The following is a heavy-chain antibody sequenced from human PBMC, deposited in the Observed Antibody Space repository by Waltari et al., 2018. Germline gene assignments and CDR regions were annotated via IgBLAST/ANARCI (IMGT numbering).Heavy chain of an antibody. CDR1: GFTFSRHA. CDR2: ISYDGSNK. CDR3: ARGGTVVTDAFDI. J-gene: IGHJ3*02. Sequence: QVQLVESGGGVVQPGRSLRLSCAASGFTFSRHAMPRFRQAPGKGLEWVAVISYDGSNKYYADSVKGRFTISRDNSKNTLYLQMNSLRAEDTAVYYCARGGTVVTDAFDIWGQGTMVTVSS. D-gene: IGHD2-21*02. V-gene: IGHV3-30*01.